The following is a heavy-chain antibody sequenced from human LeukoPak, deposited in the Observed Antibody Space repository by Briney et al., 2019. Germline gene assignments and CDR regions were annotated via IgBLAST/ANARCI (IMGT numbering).Heavy chain of an antibody. D-gene: IGHD3-22*01. CDR3: ARMVIRQFDY. Sequence: SETLSLTCTVSGGSISSSSYYWGWLRQPPGKGLEWIGSIYYSGSTYYNPSLKSRVTISVDTSKNQFSLKLSSVTAADTAVYYCARMVIRQFDYWGQGTLVTVSS. CDR1: GGSISSSSYY. V-gene: IGHV4-39*01. CDR2: IYYSGST. J-gene: IGHJ4*02.